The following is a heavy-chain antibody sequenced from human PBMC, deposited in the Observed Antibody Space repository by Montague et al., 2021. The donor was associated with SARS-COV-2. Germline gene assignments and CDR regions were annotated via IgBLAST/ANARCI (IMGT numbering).Heavy chain of an antibody. CDR1: GFTFSSYS. CDR2: ISSSTNII. CDR3: AKDLVLRAARPDALDV. D-gene: IGHD6-6*01. Sequence: SLRLSCAASGFTFSSYSVNWVRQAPGKGLEWISCISSSTNIIYYADSVKGRFTISRDNARNSLYLQMNSLRVDDTAVYYCAKDLVLRAARPDALDVWGQGTVVTVS. J-gene: IGHJ3*01. V-gene: IGHV3-48*04.